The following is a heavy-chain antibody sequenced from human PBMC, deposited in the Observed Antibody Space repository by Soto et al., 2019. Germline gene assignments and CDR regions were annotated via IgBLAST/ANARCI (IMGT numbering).Heavy chain of an antibody. V-gene: IGHV3-11*06. D-gene: IGHD3-10*01. CDR3: TRGARASSTGTGAH. J-gene: IGHJ4*02. Sequence: GGSRRLSCAASGFTFSGYYMSWIRQPPGKGLDWVSYXXSXXSXTXXXDXXXGRFTIYRDNAKNSRYMQSTSLTDEAIAVYYCTRGARASSTGTGAHRGQGSRV. CDR1: GFTFSGYY. CDR2: XXSXXSXT.